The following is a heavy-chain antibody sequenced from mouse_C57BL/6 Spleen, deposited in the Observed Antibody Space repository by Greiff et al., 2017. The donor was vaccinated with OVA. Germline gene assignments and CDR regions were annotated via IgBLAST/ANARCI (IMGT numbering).Heavy chain of an antibody. D-gene: IGHD2-3*01. J-gene: IGHJ2*01. Sequence: QVQLQQSGAELVKPGASVKISCKASGYAFSSYWMNWVKQRPGKGLEWIGQIYPGDGDTNYNGKFKGKATLTADKSSSTAYMQLSSLTSEDSEVYFCARGDGYPYFDYWGQGTTLTVSS. V-gene: IGHV1-80*01. CDR2: IYPGDGDT. CDR1: GYAFSSYW. CDR3: ARGDGYPYFDY.